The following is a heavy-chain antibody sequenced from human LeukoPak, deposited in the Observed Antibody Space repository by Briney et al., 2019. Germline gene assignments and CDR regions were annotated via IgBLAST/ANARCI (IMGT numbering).Heavy chain of an antibody. J-gene: IGHJ4*02. CDR1: GFTFTTFW. D-gene: IGHD3-3*01. CDR2: INQDATEK. CDR3: ARLREIPVFGVVTKSTSYFDY. V-gene: IGHV3-7*01. Sequence: PGGSLRLSCEASGFTFTTFWMSWVRQAPGKGLEWVANINQDATEKYYVDSVKGRFTISRDNAKNSLYLQMNSLRAEDTAVYYCARLREIPVFGVVTKSTSYFDYWGQGTLVTVSS.